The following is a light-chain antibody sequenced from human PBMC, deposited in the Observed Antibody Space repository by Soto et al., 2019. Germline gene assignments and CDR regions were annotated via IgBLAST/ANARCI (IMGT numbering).Light chain of an antibody. CDR1: QSVSID. CDR2: GTS. CDR3: HQYGDSPQT. V-gene: IGKV3-20*01. Sequence: EMVMTQSPATLSVSPGERATFSCRASQSVSIDLAWYQQRPGQAPRLLIYGTSNRATGIPDRFSGSGSATDFTLTISRLEPEDFAVYYCHQYGDSPQTFGQGTKV. J-gene: IGKJ1*01.